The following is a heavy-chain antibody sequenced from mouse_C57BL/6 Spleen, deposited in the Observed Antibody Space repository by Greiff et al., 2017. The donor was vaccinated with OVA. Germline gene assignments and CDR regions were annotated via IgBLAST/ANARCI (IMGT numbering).Heavy chain of an antibody. J-gene: IGHJ4*01. CDR1: GYTFTDYY. Sequence: EVQLQQSGPVLVKPGASVKMSCKASGYTFTDYYMNWVKQSHGKSLEWIGVINPYNGGTSYNQKFKGKATLTVDKSSSTAYMELNSLTSEDSAVYYCARKRGSGDYYAMDYWGQGTSVTVSS. CDR3: ARKRGSGDYYAMDY. CDR2: INPYNGGT. V-gene: IGHV1-19*01.